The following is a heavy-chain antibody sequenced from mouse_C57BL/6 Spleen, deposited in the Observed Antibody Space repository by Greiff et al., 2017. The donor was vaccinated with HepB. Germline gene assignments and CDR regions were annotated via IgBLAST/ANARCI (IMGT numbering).Heavy chain of an antibody. D-gene: IGHD1-1*01. CDR2: ISYDGSN. V-gene: IGHV3-6*01. Sequence: EVKLQESGPGLVKPSQSLSLTCSVTGYSITSGYYWNWIRQFPGNKLEWMGYISYDGSNNYNPSLKNRISITRDTSKNQFFLKLNSVTTEDTATDYCARAYYYGWFAYWGQGTLVTVSA. CDR3: ARAYYYGWFAY. J-gene: IGHJ3*01. CDR1: GYSITSGYY.